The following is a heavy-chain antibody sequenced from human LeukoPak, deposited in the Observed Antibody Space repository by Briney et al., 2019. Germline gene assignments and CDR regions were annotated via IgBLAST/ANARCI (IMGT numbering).Heavy chain of an antibody. J-gene: IGHJ6*03. CDR1: GFTFSSYA. CDR3: ARDAWELRPGAESFYYYYMDV. Sequence: GGSLRLSCAASGFTFSSYAMSWVRQAPGKGLEWVSAISGSGGSTYYADSVKGQFTISRDNSKNTLYLQMNSLRAEDTAVYYCARDAWELRPGAESFYYYYMDVWGKGTTVTVSS. CDR2: ISGSGGST. V-gene: IGHV3-23*01. D-gene: IGHD1-26*01.